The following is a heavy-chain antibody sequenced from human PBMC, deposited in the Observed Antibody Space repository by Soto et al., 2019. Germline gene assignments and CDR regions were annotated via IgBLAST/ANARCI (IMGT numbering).Heavy chain of an antibody. CDR1: GGTFSSYA. D-gene: IGHD1-20*01. V-gene: IGHV1-69*01. Sequence: QVQLVQSGAEVKKPGSSVKVSCKASGGTFSSYAITWVRQAPGQGLEWMGGIIPIFGTTNYAQKFQGRVTITADESTSTAYMELSSLRSEDTAVYYCATNNSPNLSKISYYGMDVWGQGTTVTVSS. J-gene: IGHJ6*02. CDR2: IIPIFGTT. CDR3: ATNNSPNLSKISYYGMDV.